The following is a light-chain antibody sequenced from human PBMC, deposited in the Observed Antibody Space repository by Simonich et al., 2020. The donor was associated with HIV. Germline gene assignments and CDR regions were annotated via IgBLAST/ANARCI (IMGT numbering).Light chain of an antibody. V-gene: IGLV2-23*01. J-gene: IGLJ2*01. CDR3: CSYAGSRTLV. CDR2: EDT. CDR1: SSNVGNYNL. Sequence: QSALTQPASVSGSPGQSITISCTGTSSNVGNYNLVSWYQQYPGKAPKLMIHEDTMRPSGVSNRFSGSKSGNTASLTSSGLQAEDEADYYCCSYAGSRTLVFGGGTKLTVL.